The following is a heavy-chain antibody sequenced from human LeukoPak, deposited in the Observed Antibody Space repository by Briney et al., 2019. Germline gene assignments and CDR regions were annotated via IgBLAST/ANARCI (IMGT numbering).Heavy chain of an antibody. CDR3: ARTVYDILSGFDY. D-gene: IGHD3-9*01. CDR1: GYTFNTHY. V-gene: IGHV1-46*02. J-gene: IGHJ4*02. CDR2: FNPHGRP. Sequence: RASVKVSCKASGYTFNTHYIHWVRQAPGQGLEWMGMFNPHGRPRHSQKFQGRVTMTRDTSTTTVTMELSSLRSEDTAVYYCARTVYDILSGFDYWGQGTLVTVSS.